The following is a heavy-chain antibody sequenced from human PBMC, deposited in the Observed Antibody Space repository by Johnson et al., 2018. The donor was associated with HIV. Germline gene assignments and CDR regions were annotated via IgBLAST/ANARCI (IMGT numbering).Heavy chain of an antibody. CDR1: GFTFSNAW. J-gene: IGHJ3*02. CDR2: ISAI. Sequence: HVQLVESGGGLVKPGGSLRLSCAASGFTFSNAWMSWVRQAPGKGLEWVSYISAISYADFVKGRFTISRANANNSLSLQMNGLRAENTAVYYCARERATLWFRASGAAFDIWGQGTMVTVSA. V-gene: IGHV3-11*04. D-gene: IGHD3-10*01. CDR3: ARERATLWFRASGAAFDI.